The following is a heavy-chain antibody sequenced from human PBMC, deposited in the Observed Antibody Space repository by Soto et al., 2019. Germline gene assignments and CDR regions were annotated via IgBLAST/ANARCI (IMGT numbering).Heavy chain of an antibody. D-gene: IGHD3-10*01. Sequence: GGSLRLSCAASGFTFSSYAMSWVRQAPGKGLEWVSAISGSGGSTYYADSVKGRFTISRDNSKNTLYLQMNSLRAEDTAVYYCAKGSRYYGSGSYYNYYYGMDVWGQGTTVTVSS. CDR2: ISGSGGST. CDR1: GFTFSSYA. V-gene: IGHV3-23*01. J-gene: IGHJ6*02. CDR3: AKGSRYYGSGSYYNYYYGMDV.